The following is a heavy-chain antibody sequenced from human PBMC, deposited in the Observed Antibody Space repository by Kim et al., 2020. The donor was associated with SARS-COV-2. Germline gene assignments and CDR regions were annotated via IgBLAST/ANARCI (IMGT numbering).Heavy chain of an antibody. V-gene: IGHV3-23*01. Sequence: GGSLRLSCAASGFTFSSYAMSWVRQAPGKGLEWVSAISGSGGSTYYADSVKGRFTISRDNSKNTLYLQMNSLRAEDTAVYYCAKDGALLWFGELLQYYFDYWGQGTLVTVSS. CDR2: ISGSGGST. D-gene: IGHD3-10*01. CDR3: AKDGALLWFGELLQYYFDY. J-gene: IGHJ4*02. CDR1: GFTFSSYA.